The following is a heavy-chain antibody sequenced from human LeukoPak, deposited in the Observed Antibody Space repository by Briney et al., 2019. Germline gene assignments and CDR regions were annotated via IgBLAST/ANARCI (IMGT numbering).Heavy chain of an antibody. J-gene: IGHJ3*02. CDR3: ARDAPWAGTNAFDI. CDR1: GFTFRSYS. Sequence: GGSLRLSCAASGFTFRSYSMNWVRRAPGKGLEWVSSISSSSSYIYYADSVKGRFTISRDNAKNSLYLQMNSLRAEDTAVYYCARDAPWAGTNAFDIWGQGTMVTVSS. V-gene: IGHV3-21*01. D-gene: IGHD1/OR15-1a*01. CDR2: ISSSSSYI.